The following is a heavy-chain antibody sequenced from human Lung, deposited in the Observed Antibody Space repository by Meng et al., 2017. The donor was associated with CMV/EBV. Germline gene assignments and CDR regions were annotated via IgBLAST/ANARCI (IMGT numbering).Heavy chain of an antibody. D-gene: IGHD3-22*01. Sequence: SXXVSXKASGGTFSSYAISWVRQAPGQGLERMGGIIPVLGTANYPQKFQGRVTITTDESTSTAYMELSSLRSDDTAVYYCARVVPPSYYYDSSGYYDYWGQGTLVTVSS. CDR3: ARVVPPSYYYDSSGYYDY. CDR1: GGTFSSYA. J-gene: IGHJ4*02. V-gene: IGHV1-69*05. CDR2: IIPVLGTA.